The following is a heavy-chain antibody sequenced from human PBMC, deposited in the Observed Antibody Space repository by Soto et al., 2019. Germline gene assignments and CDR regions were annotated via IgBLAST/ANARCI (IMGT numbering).Heavy chain of an antibody. V-gene: IGHV4-30-2*01. CDR1: GDSISSGGYP. D-gene: IGHD5-12*01. CDR3: AKEGYRGYDN. Sequence: QLQLQESGSGLVKPSQTLSLICAVSGDSISSGGYPWNWIRQPPGKGLEWIGHIYHSGSSSFNPSLNSRVTMSVDVSKNQFSLNLSSVTAADTAVYYCAKEGYRGYDNWGQGTLVTVSS. CDR2: IYHSGSS. J-gene: IGHJ4*02.